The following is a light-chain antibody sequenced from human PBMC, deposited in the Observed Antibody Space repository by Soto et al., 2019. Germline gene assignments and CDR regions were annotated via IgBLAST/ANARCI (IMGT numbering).Light chain of an antibody. V-gene: IGKV4-1*01. J-gene: IGKJ2*01. CDR1: QSVLYSSSNKNY. Sequence: DIVMTQSPDSLAVSLGERATINCKSSQSVLYSSSNKNYLAWYQQKPGQPPKLLIYWASTRESGVPDRFSGSGSGTDFTLTISSLQAEDVAVYFCQHYYSTPHTFGQGTKLEIK. CDR2: WAS. CDR3: QHYYSTPHT.